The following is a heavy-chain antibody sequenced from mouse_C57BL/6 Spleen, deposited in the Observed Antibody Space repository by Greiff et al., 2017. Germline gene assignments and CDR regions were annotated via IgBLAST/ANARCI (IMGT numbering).Heavy chain of an antibody. D-gene: IGHD3-3*01. Sequence: QVQLQQSGPELVKPGASVKISCKASGYAFSSSWMNWVKQRPGKGLEWIGRIYPGDGDTNYNGKFKGKATLTADKSSSTAYMQLSSLTSEDSAVYFCARGCDAYYFDYWGQGTTLTVSS. CDR3: ARGCDAYYFDY. V-gene: IGHV1-82*01. CDR1: GYAFSSSW. CDR2: IYPGDGDT. J-gene: IGHJ2*01.